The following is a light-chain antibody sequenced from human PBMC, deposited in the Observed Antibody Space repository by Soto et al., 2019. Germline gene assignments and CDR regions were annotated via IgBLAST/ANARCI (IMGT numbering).Light chain of an antibody. CDR2: SAS. J-gene: IGKJ5*01. CDR3: QQTYSTPIT. V-gene: IGKV1-39*01. CDR1: QSIGTW. Sequence: DIQVTQSPATLSAFVGDRVTISCRARQSIGTWLAWYQQKPGKAPRLLMYSASSLQSGVPSRFSGSASGTDFTLTIDSLQPEDFATYFCQQTYSTPITFGQGTRLEIK.